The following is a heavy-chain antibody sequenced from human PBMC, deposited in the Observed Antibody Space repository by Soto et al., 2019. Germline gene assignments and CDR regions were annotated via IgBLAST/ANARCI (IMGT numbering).Heavy chain of an antibody. V-gene: IGHV4-4*02. CDR1: GGSISSSNW. CDR3: ATGGAIAAAGTPLDY. D-gene: IGHD6-13*01. Sequence: SETLSLTCAVSGGSISSSNWWSWVRQPPGKGLEWIGEIYHSGSTNYNPSLKSRVTISVDKSKNQFSLKLSSVTAADTAVYYCATGGAIAAAGTPLDYWGKGTLVTV. J-gene: IGHJ4*02. CDR2: IYHSGST.